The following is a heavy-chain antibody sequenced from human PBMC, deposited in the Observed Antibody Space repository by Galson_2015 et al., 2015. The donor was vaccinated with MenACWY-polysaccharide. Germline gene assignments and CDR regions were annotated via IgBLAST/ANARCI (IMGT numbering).Heavy chain of an antibody. CDR1: GFTFSSYS. Sequence: SLRLSCAASGFTFSSYSMNWVRQAPGEGLEWVSSISSSSSYIYYADSVKGRFTISRDNAKNSLYLQMNSLRAEDTAVYYCARDLGDSIAARPGYYYYYGMDVGGQGTTVTVSS. D-gene: IGHD6-6*01. CDR2: ISSSSSYI. CDR3: ARDLGDSIAARPGYYYYYGMDV. J-gene: IGHJ6*02. V-gene: IGHV3-21*01.